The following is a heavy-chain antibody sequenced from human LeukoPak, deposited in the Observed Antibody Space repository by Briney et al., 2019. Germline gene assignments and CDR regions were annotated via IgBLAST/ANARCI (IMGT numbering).Heavy chain of an antibody. V-gene: IGHV3-23*01. J-gene: IGHJ6*03. CDR1: GFTFSSYA. CDR3: ARVEQLGSYYYYYMDV. CDR2: ISGSGGST. Sequence: GGSLRLSCAASGFTFSSYAMSWVRQAPGKGLEWVSAISGSGGSTYYADSVKGRFTISRDNSKNTLYLQMNSLRAEDTAVYYCARVEQLGSYYYYYMDVWGKGTTVTVSS. D-gene: IGHD6-6*01.